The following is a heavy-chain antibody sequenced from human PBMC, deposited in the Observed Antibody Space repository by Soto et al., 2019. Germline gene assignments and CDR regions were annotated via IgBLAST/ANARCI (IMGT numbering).Heavy chain of an antibody. CDR2: IYYSGST. D-gene: IGHD4-17*01. V-gene: IGHV4-59*01. CDR1: GGSISSYY. Sequence: QVQLQESGPGLVKPSETLSLTCTVSGGSISSYYWSWIRQPPGKGLEWIGYIYYSGSTNYNPSLKSRVTTSVDTSKNQFSLKLSSVTAADTAVYYCAKYGDYWFFAYWGQGALVTVSS. CDR3: AKYGDYWFFAY. J-gene: IGHJ4*02.